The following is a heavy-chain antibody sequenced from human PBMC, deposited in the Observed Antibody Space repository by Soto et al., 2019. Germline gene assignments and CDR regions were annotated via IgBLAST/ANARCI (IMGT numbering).Heavy chain of an antibody. CDR2: ITGSGGDS. CDR3: AKDHPHRVPLV. Sequence: PGGSLRLSCAASGFPFSYFVMSWVRQAPGKGLEWVSAITGSGGDSFHADSVKGRFTISRDNSKNTLYLQMNSLRAEDTAVYYCAKDHPHRVPLVWGQGTTVTVSS. V-gene: IGHV3-23*01. CDR1: GFPFSYFV. J-gene: IGHJ6*02.